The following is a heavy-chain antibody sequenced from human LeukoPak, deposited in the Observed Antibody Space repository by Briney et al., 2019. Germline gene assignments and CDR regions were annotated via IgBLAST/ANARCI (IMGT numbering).Heavy chain of an antibody. CDR3: ARNLDYYDSSGYSYYFDY. V-gene: IGHV1-24*01. D-gene: IGHD3-22*01. CDR1: GSSLTDLY. CDR2: FAPEDAEL. J-gene: IGHJ4*02. Sequence: GASVTVSCTVSGSSLTDLYIHWVRQAPGKGLEYMRSFAPEDAELFYTQKFQGRVTKTEDTSTDTAYMELSSLTSEDTAVYYCARNLDYYDSSGYSYYFDYWGQGTLVTVSS.